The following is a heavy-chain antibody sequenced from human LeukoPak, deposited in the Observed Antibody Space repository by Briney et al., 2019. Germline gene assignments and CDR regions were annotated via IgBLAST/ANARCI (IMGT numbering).Heavy chain of an antibody. CDR3: ARAASTYDSLDY. J-gene: IGHJ4*02. CDR2: IHSDGSST. V-gene: IGHV3-74*01. Sequence: GGSLRLSCAASGFTFSSYWMHRVRQAPGKGLVWVSRIHSDGSSTSYADSVKGRFTISRDNAKNTLYLQMNSLRAEDTAVYYCARAASTYDSLDYWGQGTLVTVSS. D-gene: IGHD3-22*01. CDR1: GFTFSSYW.